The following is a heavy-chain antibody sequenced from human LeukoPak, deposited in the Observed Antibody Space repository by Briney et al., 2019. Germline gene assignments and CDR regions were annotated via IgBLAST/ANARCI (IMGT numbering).Heavy chain of an antibody. V-gene: IGHV3-48*02. CDR1: EFAFSTCN. CDR3: ARVAAGYSVNYFDY. Sequence: GGSLRLSCAASEFAFSTCNMNWVRQAPGKGLEWVSYISTGSSTTYYADSVKGRFTISRDNVENSLYLQMNSLRDEDTAVYYCARVAAGYSVNYFDYWGQGTLVTVSS. CDR2: ISTGSSTT. D-gene: IGHD4-23*01. J-gene: IGHJ4*02.